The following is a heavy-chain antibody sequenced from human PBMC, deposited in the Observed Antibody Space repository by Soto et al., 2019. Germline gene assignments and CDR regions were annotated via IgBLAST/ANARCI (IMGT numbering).Heavy chain of an antibody. J-gene: IGHJ4*02. CDR1: GGTFSSYA. CDR2: IIPIFGTA. CDR3: ARTIFGVVIPFY. V-gene: IGHV1-69*12. D-gene: IGHD3-3*01. Sequence: QVQLVQSGAEVKKPGSSVKVSSKASGGTFSSYAISWVRQAPGQGLEWMGGIIPIFGTANYAQKFQGRVTITADESTSTAYMELSSLRAEDTAVYYCARTIFGVVIPFYWGQGTLVTVSS.